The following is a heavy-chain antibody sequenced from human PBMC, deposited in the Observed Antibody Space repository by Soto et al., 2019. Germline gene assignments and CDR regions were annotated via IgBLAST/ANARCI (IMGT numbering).Heavy chain of an antibody. Sequence: SETLSLTCTVSGGSISSRGYYCSWIRQFPGKGLEWIGYISYSESTDYNPSLKSRVTISADTSKNQFSLKLSSVTAADTAVYYCAGGNDYAKIGYWGQGAQVTAPQ. CDR2: ISYSEST. V-gene: IGHV4-31*03. D-gene: IGHD4-17*01. CDR3: AGGNDYAKIGY. J-gene: IGHJ4*02. CDR1: GGSISSRGYY.